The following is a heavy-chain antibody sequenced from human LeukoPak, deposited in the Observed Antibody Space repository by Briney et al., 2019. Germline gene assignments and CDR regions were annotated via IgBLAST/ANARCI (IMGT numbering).Heavy chain of an antibody. V-gene: IGHV3-13*01. D-gene: IGHD3/OR15-3a*01. Sequence: GGSLRLSCAASGFTLSDYDIHWVRQPIGKGLDWVSGLGSAGDKYHAGSERGRFTISREDAENSVYLQMDGLRPEDTAIYYCARAKRETSTRPWTSGMDVWGQGTRVTVSS. CDR1: GFTLSDYD. J-gene: IGHJ6*02. CDR3: ARAKRETSTRPWTSGMDV. CDR2: LGSAGDK.